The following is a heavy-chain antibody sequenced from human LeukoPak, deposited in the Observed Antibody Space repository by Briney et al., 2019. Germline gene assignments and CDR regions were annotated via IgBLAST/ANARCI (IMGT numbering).Heavy chain of an antibody. V-gene: IGHV3-74*01. J-gene: IGHJ4*02. D-gene: IGHD2-15*01. CDR2: VKNDGSST. Sequence: GGSLRLSCAASGFXFSSYWIHWVRQAPGKGLVWVSHVKNDGSSTTYADSVKGRYTISRDNAKNTLYLQMNSLRAEDTAVYYCARGWSSFDFWGQGTLVTVSS. CDR3: ARGWSSFDF. CDR1: GFXFSSYW.